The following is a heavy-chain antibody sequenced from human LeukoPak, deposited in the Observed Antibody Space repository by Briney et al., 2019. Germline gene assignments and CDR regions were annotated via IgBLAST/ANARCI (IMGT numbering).Heavy chain of an antibody. J-gene: IGHJ5*02. CDR3: ARVPLSSGYCHSNWFDP. Sequence: SETLSLTCTVSGGSISSYYWSWIRQPPGKGLEWIGYIYYSGSTIYNPSLKSRVTISVDTSKNQFSLKLSSVTAADTAVYYCARVPLSSGYCHSNWFDPWGQGTLVTVSS. D-gene: IGHD3-22*01. CDR1: GGSISSYY. V-gene: IGHV4-59*01. CDR2: IYYSGST.